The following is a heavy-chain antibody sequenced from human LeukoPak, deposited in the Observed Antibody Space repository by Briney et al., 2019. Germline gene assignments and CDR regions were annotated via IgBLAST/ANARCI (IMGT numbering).Heavy chain of an antibody. J-gene: IGHJ5*02. CDR1: GFTFSSYS. D-gene: IGHD6-13*01. Sequence: PGGSLRLSCAASGFTFSSYSMNWVRQAPGKGLEWVSYISSSSSTIYYADSVKGRFTISRDNAKNSLYLQMNSLRSDDTAVYYCARDSSSWSYNWFDPWGQGTLVTVSS. V-gene: IGHV3-48*04. CDR3: ARDSSSWSYNWFDP. CDR2: ISSSSSTI.